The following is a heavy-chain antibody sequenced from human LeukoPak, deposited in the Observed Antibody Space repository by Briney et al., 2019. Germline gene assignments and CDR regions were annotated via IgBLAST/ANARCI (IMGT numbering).Heavy chain of an antibody. CDR2: IISDGSST. CDR1: GFTFNRFW. CDR3: AREDVDITVATSGAFDI. Sequence: PGGSLRLSCAASGFTFNRFWMHWVRQAPGKGLVWVSRIISDGSSTNHADSVKGRFTISRDNAKNTLYLQMNSLRAEDTALYYCAREDVDITVATSGAFDIWGQGTMVTVSS. D-gene: IGHD6-19*01. J-gene: IGHJ3*02. V-gene: IGHV3-74*01.